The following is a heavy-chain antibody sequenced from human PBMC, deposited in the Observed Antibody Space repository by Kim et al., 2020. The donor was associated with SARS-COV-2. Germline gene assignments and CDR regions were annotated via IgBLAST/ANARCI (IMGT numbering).Heavy chain of an antibody. CDR1: GGSISSSSYY. CDR2: IYDSGST. D-gene: IGHD2-2*01. V-gene: IGHV4-39*02. J-gene: IGHJ5*02. CDR3: ARDIRGALRGIVVVPAATFDP. Sequence: SETLSLTCTVSGGSISSSSYYWGWIRQPPGKGLEWIGSIYDSGSTYYNPSLKSRVTISVDTSKNQFSLKRSSVTAADTAVYYCARDIRGALRGIVVVPAATFDPWGQGTLVTVSS.